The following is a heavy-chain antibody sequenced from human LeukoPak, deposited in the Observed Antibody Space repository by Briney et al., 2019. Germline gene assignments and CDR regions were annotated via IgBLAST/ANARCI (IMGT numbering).Heavy chain of an antibody. Sequence: ASETLSLTCTVSGGSISSSSYYWGWIRQPPGKGLEWIGSIYYSGSTYYNPSLKSRVTISVDTSKNQFSLKLSSVTAADTAVYYCARLSTLIWAFDIWGQGTMVTVSS. D-gene: IGHD2-2*01. CDR1: GGSISSSSYY. CDR3: ARLSTLIWAFDI. V-gene: IGHV4-39*01. J-gene: IGHJ3*02. CDR2: IYYSGST.